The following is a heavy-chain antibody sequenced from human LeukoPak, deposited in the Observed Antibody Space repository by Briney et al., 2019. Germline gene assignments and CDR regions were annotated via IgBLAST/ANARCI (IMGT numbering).Heavy chain of an antibody. Sequence: SVKVSCKASGGTFSSYAISWVRQAPGQGLEWMGRIIPILGIANYAQKVQGRVTITADKSTSTADMELSSLRSEDRAVYFCARVLSRGYSSSWYYYWGQGTLVTVSS. D-gene: IGHD6-13*01. CDR2: IIPILGIA. J-gene: IGHJ4*02. CDR3: ARVLSRGYSSSWYYY. CDR1: GGTFSSYA. V-gene: IGHV1-69*04.